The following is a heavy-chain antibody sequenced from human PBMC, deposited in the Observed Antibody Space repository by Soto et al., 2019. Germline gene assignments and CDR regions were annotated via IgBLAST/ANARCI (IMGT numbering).Heavy chain of an antibody. CDR3: ARGLLAGYNSG. CDR2: LIPIFGTA. CDR1: GVTFSSYA. Sequence: QVQLVQSGAEVKKPGSSVKVSCKASGVTFSSYAISWVRHAPGQGLEWMGGLIPIFGTANYAQKFQGRVTITSDESTSTAYMELSSLRSEDTAVYDCARGLLAGYNSGWCQGTLVTVS. D-gene: IGHD5-12*01. V-gene: IGHV1-69*05. J-gene: IGHJ4*02.